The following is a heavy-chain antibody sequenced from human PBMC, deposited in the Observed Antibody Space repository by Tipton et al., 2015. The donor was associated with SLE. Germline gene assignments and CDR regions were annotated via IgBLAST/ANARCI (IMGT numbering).Heavy chain of an antibody. J-gene: IGHJ3*02. Sequence: TLSLTCTVSGGSISSSSYYWGWIRQPPGKGLEWIGSIYYSGSTYYNPSLKSRVTISVDTSKNQFSLKLSSVTAADTAVYYCAGPRGLPSFDAFDIWGQGTMVTVSS. D-gene: IGHD2-15*01. CDR3: AGPRGLPSFDAFDI. V-gene: IGHV4-39*07. CDR2: IYYSGST. CDR1: GGSISSSSYY.